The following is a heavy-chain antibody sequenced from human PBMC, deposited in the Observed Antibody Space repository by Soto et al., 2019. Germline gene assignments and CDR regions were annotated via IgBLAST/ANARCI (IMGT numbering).Heavy chain of an antibody. CDR3: AKENGYSSSWFEFDY. J-gene: IGHJ4*02. V-gene: IGHV3-23*01. D-gene: IGHD6-13*01. CDR2: ISGSGKSI. CDR1: GITFSNYA. Sequence: GGSLRLSCAASGITFSNYALSWVRQAPGKGLEWVSGISGSGKSIHYADSVKGRFTISRDNSKNTLSLQMNSLRAEDTAVYYCAKENGYSSSWFEFDYWGQGTLVTVSS.